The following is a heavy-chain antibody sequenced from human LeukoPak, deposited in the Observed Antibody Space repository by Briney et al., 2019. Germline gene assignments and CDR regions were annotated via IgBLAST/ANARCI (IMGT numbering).Heavy chain of an antibody. D-gene: IGHD2-2*01. J-gene: IGHJ4*02. CDR3: ARDRGYCSGTRCYRDFDY. Sequence: GGSLRLSCAASGFTFDDYGMSWVRHSPGKGVECVSGINWNGGNTGYADSVKGRFTISRDNANKSLYLRIRSLRAEDTALYYCARDRGYCSGTRCYRDFDYWGRGTLVTVSS. V-gene: IGHV3-20*04. CDR2: INWNGGNT. CDR1: GFTFDDYG.